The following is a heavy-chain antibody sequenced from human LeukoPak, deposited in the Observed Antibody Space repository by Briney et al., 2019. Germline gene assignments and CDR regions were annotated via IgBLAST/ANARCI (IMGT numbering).Heavy chain of an antibody. D-gene: IGHD3-22*01. J-gene: IGHJ4*02. V-gene: IGHV3-53*01. Sequence: GGSLRLSCTASGFTVSRNYMSWVRQAPGKGLEWVSVIYSGGDTYYAGSVQGRFTIPRDNSKNTLSLHMNSLRAEDTAVYYCARDLDSSGYYHVVDSWGQGALVTVSS. CDR2: IYSGGDT. CDR3: ARDLDSSGYYHVVDS. CDR1: GFTVSRNY.